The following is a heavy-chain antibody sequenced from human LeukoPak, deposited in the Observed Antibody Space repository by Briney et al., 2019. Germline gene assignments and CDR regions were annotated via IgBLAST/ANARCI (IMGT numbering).Heavy chain of an antibody. CDR2: ISACNGNT. D-gene: IGHD6-6*01. J-gene: IGHJ4*02. Sequence: GASVTVSCKASGYSFTSYGMNWVRQAPGQGLEWMGWISACNGNTNYAQNLRGRVTMTTDTSTSTAYMELRSLRADDAAVYYCARDTTTLVSAFRIPVHHIDYWGQGTLVTVSS. CDR1: GYSFTSYG. CDR3: ARDTTTLVSAFRIPVHHIDY. V-gene: IGHV1-18*01.